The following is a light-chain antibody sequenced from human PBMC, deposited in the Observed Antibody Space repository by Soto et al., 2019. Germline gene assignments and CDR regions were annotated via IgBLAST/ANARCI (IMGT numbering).Light chain of an antibody. CDR1: QGISDY. V-gene: IGKV1-9*01. CDR2: GAS. CDR3: QQFNAYPLT. J-gene: IGKJ4*01. Sequence: DIQLTQSPSFLSASVGDRVTISCRASQGISDYLAWYQQKPGKAPKLLIYGASTLRSGVPSRFSGSASGTECTLTISSLQPEDFATYFCQQFNAYPLTFGGGTKLEIK.